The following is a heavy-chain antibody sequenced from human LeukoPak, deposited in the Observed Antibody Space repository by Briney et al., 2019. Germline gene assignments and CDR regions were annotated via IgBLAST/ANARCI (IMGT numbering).Heavy chain of an antibody. J-gene: IGHJ5*02. CDR3: ARRRQQLALNWFDP. D-gene: IGHD6-13*01. CDR1: GGSFSGYY. V-gene: IGHV4-34*01. CDR2: INHSGST. Sequence: PSETLSLTCAVYGGSFSGYYWSWIRQPPGKGLEWIGEINHSGSTNYNPSLKSRVTISVDTSKNQFSLKLSSVTAADTAVYYCARRRQQLALNWFDPWGQGTLVTVSS.